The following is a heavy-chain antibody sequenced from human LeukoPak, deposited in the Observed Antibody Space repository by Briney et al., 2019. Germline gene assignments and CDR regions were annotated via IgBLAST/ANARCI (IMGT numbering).Heavy chain of an antibody. V-gene: IGHV4-59*11. J-gene: IGHJ4*02. D-gene: IGHD6-6*01. CDR1: GVSMTSRY. Sequence: PSETLSLTCTVSGVSMTSRYWSWIRQSPGKGLEWIGYIHDSGSTNYNPSLRSRVTISLDTSNNHFSLRLSSVTAADTAMYYCARDSSYCPDASCWGPDVQVVPGYYFDYWGPGILVTVTS. CDR3: ARDSSYCPDASCWGPDVQVVPGYYFDY. CDR2: IHDSGST.